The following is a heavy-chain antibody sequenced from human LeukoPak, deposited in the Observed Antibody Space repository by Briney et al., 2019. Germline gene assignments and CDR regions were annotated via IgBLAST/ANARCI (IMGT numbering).Heavy chain of an antibody. D-gene: IGHD3-10*01. CDR1: GYTFTGYY. V-gene: IGHV1-2*02. Sequence: ASVKVSCKASGYTFTGYYIHWVRQAPGQGLGWMGWINPNSGGTKYAQKFQGRVTMTRDTSISTAYMELRRLTADDTAVYYCARGRGPYYCVMDVWGQGTTVTVSS. J-gene: IGHJ6*02. CDR3: ARGRGPYYCVMDV. CDR2: INPNSGGT.